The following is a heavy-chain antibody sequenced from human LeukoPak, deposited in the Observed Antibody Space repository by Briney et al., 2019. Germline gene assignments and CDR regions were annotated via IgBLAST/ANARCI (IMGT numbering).Heavy chain of an antibody. V-gene: IGHV4-39*07. CDR1: GGSISSSTNY. Sequence: PSETLSLTCTVSGGSISSSTNYWGWIRQPPGKGLEWIGNIYYSGSAYSSLKSRVTMSVDTSRNQFSLKLSSVTAADTAVYYCVRDRPGTYFDFWGQGTLVTVSS. D-gene: IGHD1-26*01. J-gene: IGHJ4*02. CDR3: VRDRPGTYFDF. CDR2: IYYSGSA.